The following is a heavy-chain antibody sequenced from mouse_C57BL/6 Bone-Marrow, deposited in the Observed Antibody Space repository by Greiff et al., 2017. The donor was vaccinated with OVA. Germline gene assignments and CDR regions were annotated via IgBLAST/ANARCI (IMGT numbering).Heavy chain of an antibody. CDR3: ARSHSSGYGYFDY. Sequence: VHVKQSGAELVKPGASVKLSCTASGFNIKDYYMHWVKQRTEQGLEWIGRIDPEDGETKYAPKFQGKATITADTSSNTAYLQLSSLTSEDTAVYYCARSHSSGYGYFDYWGQGTTLTVSS. V-gene: IGHV14-2*01. CDR2: IDPEDGET. D-gene: IGHD3-2*02. J-gene: IGHJ2*01. CDR1: GFNIKDYY.